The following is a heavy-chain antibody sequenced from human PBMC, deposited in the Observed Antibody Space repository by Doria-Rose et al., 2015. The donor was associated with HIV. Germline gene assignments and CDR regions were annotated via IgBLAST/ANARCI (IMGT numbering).Heavy chain of an antibody. J-gene: IGHJ4*02. CDR1: GVSLSSPGMG. CDR3: ARIKSSRWYHKYYFDF. Sequence: QITLKESGPVLVKPTETLTLTCTVSGVSLSSPGMGVSWIRQPPGKALEWLANIFSDDERFDKTSLKSRLTISRGTSKSQVVLTMTDMDPVDTATYYCARIKSSRWYHKYYFDFWGQGTLVIVSA. D-gene: IGHD6-13*01. V-gene: IGHV2-26*01. CDR2: IFSDDER.